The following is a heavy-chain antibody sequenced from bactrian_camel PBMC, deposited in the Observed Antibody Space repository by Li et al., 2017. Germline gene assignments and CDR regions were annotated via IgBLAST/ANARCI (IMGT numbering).Heavy chain of an antibody. Sequence: HVQLVESGGGSVEAGGSLRLSCVASGYTVDKYTVGWFRQSPGSEREAAAIIKGDGSTEYVDSVKGRFTISRDNAKNALYLQMNALKPEDSAMYYCAAARGRNLEGRGRCTLGFEWWGQGTQVTVS. CDR1: GYTVDKYT. D-gene: IGHD1*01. CDR2: IKGDGST. V-gene: IGHV3S55*01. J-gene: IGHJ4*01. CDR3: AAARGRNLEGRGRCTLGFEW.